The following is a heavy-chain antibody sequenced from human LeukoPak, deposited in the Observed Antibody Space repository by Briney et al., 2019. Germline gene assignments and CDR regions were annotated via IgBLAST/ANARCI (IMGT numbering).Heavy chain of an antibody. V-gene: IGHV4-31*03. CDR2: TYYSGST. Sequence: SETLSLTCTVSGGSISSGGYYWSWVRQHPGKGLEWIGYTYYSGSTFYNPSLKSRVTISVDTSKNHFSLKLTSVTAADTAVYYCAYSSGWYFDYWGQGTLVTVSS. J-gene: IGHJ4*02. CDR1: GGSISSGGYY. CDR3: AYSSGWYFDY. D-gene: IGHD6-19*01.